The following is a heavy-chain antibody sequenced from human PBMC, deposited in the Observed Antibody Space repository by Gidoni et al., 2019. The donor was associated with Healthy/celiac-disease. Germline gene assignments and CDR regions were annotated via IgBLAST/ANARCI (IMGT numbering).Heavy chain of an antibody. CDR1: GFTFSSYW. Sequence: EVQLVESGGGLVQPGGSLRLYCAASGFTFSSYWMSWVRQAPGKGLEWVANIKQDGSEKYYVDSVKGRFTISRDNAKNSLYLQMNSLRAEDTAVYYCARDQRFLEWLFLDYWGQGTLVTVSS. J-gene: IGHJ4*02. CDR2: IKQDGSEK. CDR3: ARDQRFLEWLFLDY. D-gene: IGHD3-3*01. V-gene: IGHV3-7*05.